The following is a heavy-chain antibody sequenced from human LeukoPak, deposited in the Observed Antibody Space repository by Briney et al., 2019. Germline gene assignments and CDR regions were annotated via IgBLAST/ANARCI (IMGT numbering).Heavy chain of an antibody. V-gene: IGHV1-18*01. Sequence: ASVKVSCKASGYTFTSYGISWVRQAPGQGLEWMGWISAYNGNTNYAQKLQGRVTMTTDTSTSTAYMELTSLRSDDTAVYYCARDASRYDFWSGYHTGGFDPWGQGTLVTVSS. CDR2: ISAYNGNT. CDR1: GYTFTSYG. J-gene: IGHJ5*02. CDR3: ARDASRYDFWSGYHTGGFDP. D-gene: IGHD3-3*01.